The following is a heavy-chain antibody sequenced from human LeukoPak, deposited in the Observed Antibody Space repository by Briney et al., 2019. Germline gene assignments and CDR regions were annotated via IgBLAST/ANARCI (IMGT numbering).Heavy chain of an antibody. CDR1: GFTFDDYA. CDR3: ARDQYYGSGTYYNSSKGYFDY. CDR2: ISWNSGSI. D-gene: IGHD3-10*01. Sequence: PGGSLRLSCAASGFTFDDYAMHWVRQAPGKGLEWVSGISWNSGSIGYADSVKGRFTISRDNAKNSLYLQMNSLRAEDTAVYYCARDQYYGSGTYYNSSKGYFDYWGQGTLVTVSS. J-gene: IGHJ4*02. V-gene: IGHV3-9*01.